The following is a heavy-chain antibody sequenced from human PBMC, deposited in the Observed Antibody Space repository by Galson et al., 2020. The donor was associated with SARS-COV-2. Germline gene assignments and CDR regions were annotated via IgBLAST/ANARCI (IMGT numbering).Heavy chain of an antibody. CDR1: GFTFSSYE. CDR2: ISSSGSTI. V-gene: IGHV3-48*03. CDR3: AREGYDYYDSSGYLDY. Sequence: GGSLRLSCAASGFTFSSYEMNWVRQAPGKGLERVSNISSSGSTIYYANPVMGRFTISRDNAKNSLYLQMNSLRAEDTAVYYCAREGYDYYDSSGYLDYWGQGTLVTVSS. J-gene: IGHJ4*02. D-gene: IGHD3-22*01.